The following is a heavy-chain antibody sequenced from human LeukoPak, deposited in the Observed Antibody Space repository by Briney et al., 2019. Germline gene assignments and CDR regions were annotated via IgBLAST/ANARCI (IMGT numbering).Heavy chain of an antibody. Sequence: ASXXVSCKASGYTFTSYYMHWVRQAPGQGREGMGIINPSGGSTSYAQKFQGRVTMTRDTSTSTVYMELSSLRSEDTAVYYCARKQRYYFDYWGQGTLGHRLL. V-gene: IGHV1-46*01. CDR2: INPSGGST. CDR3: ARKQRYYFDY. CDR1: GYTFTSYY. D-gene: IGHD5-18*01. J-gene: IGHJ4*02.